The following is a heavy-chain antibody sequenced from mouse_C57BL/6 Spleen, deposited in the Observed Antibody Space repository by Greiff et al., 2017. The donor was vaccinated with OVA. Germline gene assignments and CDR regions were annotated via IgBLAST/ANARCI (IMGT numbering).Heavy chain of an antibody. CDR3: ARGGYGSSYYYAMDY. J-gene: IGHJ4*01. D-gene: IGHD1-1*01. CDR2: IYPSDSDT. V-gene: IGHV1-61*01. CDR1: GYAFTSYW. Sequence: QVQLQQPGAELVRPGSSVKLSCKASGYAFTSYWMDWVKQRPGQGLEWIGNIYPSDSDTHYNQKFKDKATLTVDKSSSTAYMQLSSLTSEDSAVYYWARGGYGSSYYYAMDYWGQGTSVTVSS.